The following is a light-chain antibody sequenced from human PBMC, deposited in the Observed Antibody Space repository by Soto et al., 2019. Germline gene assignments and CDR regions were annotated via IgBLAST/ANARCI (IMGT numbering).Light chain of an antibody. CDR3: QHYKTWPLA. Sequence: EIVMTQSPATLSVSPGERVTLSCRASQGVGSTLAWYRQQPGQAPRLLIYDAYIRATGVPARFSGSGSGTEFTLTSSRLQSEDFAVYYCQHYKTWPLAFGGGTKVDIK. J-gene: IGKJ4*01. CDR2: DAY. V-gene: IGKV3-15*01. CDR1: QGVGST.